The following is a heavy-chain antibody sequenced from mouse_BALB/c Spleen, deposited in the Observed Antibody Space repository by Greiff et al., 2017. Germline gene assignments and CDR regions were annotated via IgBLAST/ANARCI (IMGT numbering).Heavy chain of an antibody. Sequence: EVQLVESGGGLVQPGGSLKLSCAASGFTFSSYGMSWVRQTPDKRLELVATINSNGGSTYYPDSVKGRFTISRDNAKNTLYLQMSSLKSEDTAMYYCARDRDYYGSSFAYWGQGTLVTVSA. CDR1: GFTFSSYG. CDR3: ARDRDYYGSSFAY. V-gene: IGHV5-6-3*01. D-gene: IGHD1-1*01. J-gene: IGHJ3*01. CDR2: INSNGGST.